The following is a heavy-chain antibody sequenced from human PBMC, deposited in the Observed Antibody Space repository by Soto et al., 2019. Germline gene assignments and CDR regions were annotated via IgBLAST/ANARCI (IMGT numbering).Heavy chain of an antibody. CDR3: ARQSHYYDSSGYYSGMDV. J-gene: IGHJ6*02. D-gene: IGHD3-22*01. Sequence: VESLKISCKVSGYSFTSYWIGLVLQIPGKFLEWMGIIYPGDSDTRYSPSFQGQVTISADKSISTAYLQWSSLKASDTAMYYCARQSHYYDSSGYYSGMDVWGQGTTVTVSS. V-gene: IGHV5-51*01. CDR2: IYPGDSDT. CDR1: GYSFTSYW.